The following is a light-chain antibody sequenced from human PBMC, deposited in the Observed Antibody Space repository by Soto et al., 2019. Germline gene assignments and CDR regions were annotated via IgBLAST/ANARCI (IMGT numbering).Light chain of an antibody. J-gene: IGKJ1*01. V-gene: IGKV1-5*03. Sequence: DIQMTQSPSTLSASVGDRVTITCRASQSISSWLAWYQQKPGKAPKLLIYKASSLESGVPSRFRGSGSGTELTLTISSLQPDDFATYYRQQYNSYGTFGQGTKVEIK. CDR1: QSISSW. CDR3: QQYNSYGT. CDR2: KAS.